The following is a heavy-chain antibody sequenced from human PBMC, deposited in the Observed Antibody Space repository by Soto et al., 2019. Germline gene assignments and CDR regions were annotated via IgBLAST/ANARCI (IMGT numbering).Heavy chain of an antibody. V-gene: IGHV1-3*05. J-gene: IGHJ4*02. CDR2: INAGNGNT. CDR1: GYTFTSYA. Sequence: VQLVQSGAEEKQPGASVTVSCKASGYTFTSYAMNWVRQAPGQRLEWMGWINAGNGNTKYSQKFQGRVTITRDTSASTAYMELSSLGSEDTAVYYCARGGPPIDYWGQGTLVTVSS. D-gene: IGHD3-10*01. CDR3: ARGGPPIDY.